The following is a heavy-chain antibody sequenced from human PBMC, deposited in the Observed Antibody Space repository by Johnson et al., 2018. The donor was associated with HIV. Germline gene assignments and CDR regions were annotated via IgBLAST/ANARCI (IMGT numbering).Heavy chain of an antibody. CDR1: GFTFDDYA. CDR3: AKDGPFGGNYLIGHDAFDI. CDR2: LSGSGDSP. D-gene: IGHD1-7*01. V-gene: IGHV3-23*04. J-gene: IGHJ3*02. Sequence: VQLVESGGGLVQPGRSLRLSCAASGFTFDDYAMSWVRQAPGKGLEWVSALSGSGDSPYFADSLTGRFTISRDNSRNTLYLQMNSLRAEDTAIYYCAKDGPFGGNYLIGHDAFDIWGQGTMVTVSS.